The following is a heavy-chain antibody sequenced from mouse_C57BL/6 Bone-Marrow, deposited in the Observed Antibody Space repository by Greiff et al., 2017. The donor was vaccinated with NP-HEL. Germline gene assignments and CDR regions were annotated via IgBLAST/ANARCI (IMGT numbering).Heavy chain of an antibody. D-gene: IGHD1-1*01. V-gene: IGHV1-81*01. J-gene: IGHJ3*01. CDR1: GYTFTSYG. Sequence: VQLQQSGAELARPGASVKLSCKASGYTFTSYGISWVKQRTGQGLEWIGEIYPRSGNTYYNEKFKGKATLTADKSSSTAYMELRSLTSEDSAVYFCARDYGSSYVAWLAYWGQGTLVTVSA. CDR2: IYPRSGNT. CDR3: ARDYGSSYVAWLAY.